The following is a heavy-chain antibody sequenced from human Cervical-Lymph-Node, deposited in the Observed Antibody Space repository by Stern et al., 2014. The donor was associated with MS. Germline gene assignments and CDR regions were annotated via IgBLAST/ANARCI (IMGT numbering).Heavy chain of an antibody. CDR1: GGTFSSSYA. J-gene: IGHJ5*02. V-gene: IGHV1-69*09. D-gene: IGHD2-15*01. Sequence: VQLEESGAEVKKPGSSMNVSCKTSGGTFSSSYAIPWLRQPPGPRHAWMGRIIPNLGLANPPKRFQGRVLITHDTYTSTNFQGLSSLRSEDTAVYYCARGVVSNRAAATLHNLFDPWGQGTLVTVSS. CDR2: IIPNLGLA. CDR3: ARGVVSNRAAATLHNLFDP.